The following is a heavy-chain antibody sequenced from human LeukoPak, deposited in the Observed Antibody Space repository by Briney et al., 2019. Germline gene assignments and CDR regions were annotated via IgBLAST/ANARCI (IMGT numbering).Heavy chain of an antibody. CDR1: GFTFSSYA. CDR2: ISGSGGST. Sequence: PGGSLRLSCAASGFTFSSYAMSWVRQAPGKGLEWVSAISGSGGSTYYADSVKGRFTISRDNSKNTLYLQMGSLRAEDTAVYYCARDSIRFLEGEGNFDYWGQGTLVTVSS. J-gene: IGHJ4*02. CDR3: ARDSIRFLEGEGNFDY. D-gene: IGHD3-3*01. V-gene: IGHV3-23*01.